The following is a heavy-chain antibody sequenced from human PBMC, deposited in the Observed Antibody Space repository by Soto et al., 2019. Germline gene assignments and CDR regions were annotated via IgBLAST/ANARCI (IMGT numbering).Heavy chain of an antibody. CDR2: IIPMFGTA. Sequence: QVQLVQSGAEVKKAGSSVKVSCKASGGTFSSYSIGWVRQAPGQGLEWMGGIIPMFGTANYAQKCQGRVTITADEATSTVYMELSSLRSEAAAVYYCAREREVVGYFDLWGSGTVVNVSS. CDR3: AREREVVGYFDL. J-gene: IGHJ2*01. D-gene: IGHD1-26*01. CDR1: GGTFSSYS. V-gene: IGHV1-69*01.